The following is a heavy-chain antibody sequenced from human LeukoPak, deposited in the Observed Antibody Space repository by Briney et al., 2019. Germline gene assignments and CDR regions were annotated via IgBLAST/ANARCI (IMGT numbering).Heavy chain of an antibody. V-gene: IGHV4-59*01. J-gene: IGHJ4*02. Sequence: SETLSLTCTVSGGSISSYYWGWIRQPPGKGLEWIGYIYYSGSTNYNPSLKSRVTISVDTSKNQFPLKLSSVTAADTAVYYCARERVYCSGGSCYSFVLDYWGQGTLVTVSS. CDR3: ARERVYCSGGSCYSFVLDY. CDR2: IYYSGST. CDR1: GGSISSYY. D-gene: IGHD2-15*01.